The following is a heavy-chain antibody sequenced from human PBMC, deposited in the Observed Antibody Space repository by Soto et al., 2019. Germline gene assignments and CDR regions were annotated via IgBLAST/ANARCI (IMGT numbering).Heavy chain of an antibody. Sequence: GGSLRLSCAASGFTFSSYGRHWVRQAPGKGLEWVAVIWYDGSNKYYADSVKGRFTISRDNSKNTLYLQMNSLRAEDTAVYYCARTTEVYYYGMDVWGQGTTVTVSS. CDR3: ARTTEVYYYGMDV. CDR2: IWYDGSNK. CDR1: GFTFSSYG. D-gene: IGHD4-17*01. J-gene: IGHJ6*02. V-gene: IGHV3-33*01.